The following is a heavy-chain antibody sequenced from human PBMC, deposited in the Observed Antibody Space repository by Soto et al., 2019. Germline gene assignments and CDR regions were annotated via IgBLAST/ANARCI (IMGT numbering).Heavy chain of an antibody. CDR3: ARDKGGLDY. V-gene: IGHV1-18*01. CDR1: GYTFSIYG. Sequence: QVQLVQSGAEVKNPGASVKVSCRASGYTFSIYGISCVRQAPGQGLEWMGWISGFNGNTAYAQNLQGRVTMTTDTSTNTAYMEIRNLRSDDTAIYYCARDKGGLDYWGQGTLVSVSS. J-gene: IGHJ4*02. CDR2: ISGFNGNT. D-gene: IGHD6-19*01.